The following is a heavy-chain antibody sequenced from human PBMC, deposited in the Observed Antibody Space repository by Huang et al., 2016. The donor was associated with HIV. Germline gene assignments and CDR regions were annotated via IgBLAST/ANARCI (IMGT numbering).Heavy chain of an antibody. Sequence: EVQLVESGGGLIQFGGSLRLSCAASVLTVSSNYMSWGRQAPGKGLEWVSVIYGGGSTYDADSVKGRFTISRDNSKNTLYLQRNSLRAEDTAVYYCARKGGGWLQFWGYWYFDLWGRGTLVTVSS. J-gene: IGHJ2*01. CDR3: ARKGGGWLQFWGYWYFDL. D-gene: IGHD5-12*01. CDR1: VLTVSSNY. V-gene: IGHV3-53*01. CDR2: IYGGGST.